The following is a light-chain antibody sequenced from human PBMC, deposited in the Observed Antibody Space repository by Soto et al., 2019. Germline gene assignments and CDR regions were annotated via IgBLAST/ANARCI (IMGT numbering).Light chain of an antibody. CDR2: GAS. CDR1: QSVTSNF. V-gene: IGKV3D-20*02. Sequence: EIVLTQSPGTLSLSPGERATLSCRASQSVTSNFLAWYQQKPGQAPRLLIYGASSRAAGIPARFSGSGSGTDFTLTISSLEPEDFAVYYCQQRSSWPFTFGPGTKVDIK. J-gene: IGKJ3*01. CDR3: QQRSSWPFT.